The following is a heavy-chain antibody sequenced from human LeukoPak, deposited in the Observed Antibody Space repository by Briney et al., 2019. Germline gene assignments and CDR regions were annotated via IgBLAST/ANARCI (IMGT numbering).Heavy chain of an antibody. CDR3: ARGSGYSSSYQGTFDY. Sequence: PSETLSLTCTVSGGSISSYYWSWIRQPPGKGLEWIGSIHYSGSTTYNPSLKSRVTISVDTSKNQFSLKLSSVTAADTAVYYCARGSGYSSSYQGTFDYWGQGTLVTVSS. CDR2: IHYSGST. J-gene: IGHJ4*02. D-gene: IGHD6-13*01. CDR1: GGSISSYY. V-gene: IGHV4-59*08.